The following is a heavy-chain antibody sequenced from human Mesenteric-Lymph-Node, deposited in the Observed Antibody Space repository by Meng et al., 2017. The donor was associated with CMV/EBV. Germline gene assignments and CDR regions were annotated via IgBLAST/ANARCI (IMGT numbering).Heavy chain of an antibody. V-gene: IGHV3-23*01. CDR3: ASAHIVPAAVDY. Sequence: WAASGFTFSRYDMSGSRQAQGKGLEWVSSISASGARTYYAASVRGRFTISRDNAKNSLYLQMNSLRAEDTAVYYCASAHIVPAAVDYWGQGTLVTVSS. CDR1: GFTFSRYD. J-gene: IGHJ4*02. CDR2: ISASGART. D-gene: IGHD2-2*01.